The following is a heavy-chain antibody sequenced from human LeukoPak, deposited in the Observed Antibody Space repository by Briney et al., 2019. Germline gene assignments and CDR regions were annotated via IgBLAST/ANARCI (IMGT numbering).Heavy chain of an antibody. CDR3: ARDRVGSGWPRPYYFEV. CDR1: GYTLTGYY. D-gene: IGHD6-19*01. V-gene: IGHV1-2*02. J-gene: IGHJ4*02. Sequence: GASVKVSCKASGYTLTGYYLHWVRQAPGQGLEWMGWINPNPGATHSAQKFQGRITMTRDTSISTAYMDLSRLRSDDTAVYYCARDRVGSGWPRPYYFEVWGQGTLVTVSS. CDR2: INPNPGAT.